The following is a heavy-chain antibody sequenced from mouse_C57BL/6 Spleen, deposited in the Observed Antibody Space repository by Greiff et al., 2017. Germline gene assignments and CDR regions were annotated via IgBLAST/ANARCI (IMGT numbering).Heavy chain of an antibody. D-gene: IGHD2-2*01. J-gene: IGHJ3*01. CDR3: ARDPVKGFAY. V-gene: IGHV5-4*01. CDR1: GFTFSSYA. Sequence: EVHLVESGGGLVKPGGSLKLSCAASGFTFSSYAMSWVRQTPEKRLEWVATISDGGSYTYYPDNVKGRFTISRDNAKNNLYLQMSHLKSEDTAMYYCARDPVKGFAYWGQGTLVTVSA. CDR2: ISDGGSYT.